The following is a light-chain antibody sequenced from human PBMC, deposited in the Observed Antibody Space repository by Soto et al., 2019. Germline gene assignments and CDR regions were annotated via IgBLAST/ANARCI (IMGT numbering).Light chain of an antibody. CDR3: QQYNTFPWT. V-gene: IGKV1-5*03. CDR2: KAS. Sequence: DIQVTQSPSTLSASVGDRVTITCRASQSISSWLAWYQQKPGKAPKALIYKASSLESGVPSRFSGSESGTKFTLTISSLQPDDFATYYCQQYNTFPWTFGQGTKVEVK. J-gene: IGKJ1*01. CDR1: QSISSW.